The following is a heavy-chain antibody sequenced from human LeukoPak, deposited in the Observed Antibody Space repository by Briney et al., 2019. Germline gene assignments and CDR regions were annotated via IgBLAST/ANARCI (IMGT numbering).Heavy chain of an antibody. CDR3: ARPSTMVRGEGAFDI. V-gene: IGHV4-39*07. J-gene: IGHJ3*02. Sequence: SETLSLTCTVSGGPISSSSYYWGWIRQPPGKGLEWIGSIYHSGSTYYNPSLKSRVTISVDTSKNQFSLKLSSVTAADTAVYYCARPSTMVRGEGAFDIWGQGTMVTVSS. CDR1: GGPISSSSYY. CDR2: IYHSGST. D-gene: IGHD3-10*01.